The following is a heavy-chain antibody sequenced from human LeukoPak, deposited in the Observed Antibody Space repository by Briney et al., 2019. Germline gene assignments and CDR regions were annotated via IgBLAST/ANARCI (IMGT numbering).Heavy chain of an antibody. CDR3: ARLSTVTTWFDP. V-gene: IGHV1-2*02. Sequence: VASVKVSCKASGYTFTGYYMHWVRQAPGQGLEWMGWINPNSGGTNYAQKFQGRVTMTRDTSISTAYMEMSRLRSDDTAVYYCARLSTVTTWFDPWGQGTLVTVSS. J-gene: IGHJ5*02. D-gene: IGHD4-17*01. CDR1: GYTFTGYY. CDR2: INPNSGGT.